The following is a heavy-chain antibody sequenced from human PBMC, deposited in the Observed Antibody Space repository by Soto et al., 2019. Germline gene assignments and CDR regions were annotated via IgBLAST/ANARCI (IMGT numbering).Heavy chain of an antibody. J-gene: IGHJ5*02. V-gene: IGHV1-69*02. CDR2: IIPILGIA. CDR1: GGTFSSYT. D-gene: IGHD6-13*01. Sequence: SVKVSCKASGGTFSSYTISWVRQAPGQGLEWMGRIIPILGIANYAQKFQGRVTITADKSTSTAYMELSSLRSEDTAVYYCASGPGLSSSWYYNWFGPWGQGTLVTVSS. CDR3: ASGPGLSSSWYYNWFGP.